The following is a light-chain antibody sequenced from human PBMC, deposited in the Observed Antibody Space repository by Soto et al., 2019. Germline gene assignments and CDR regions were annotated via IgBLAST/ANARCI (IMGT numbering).Light chain of an antibody. Sequence: QSALTQPASVSGSPGQSITISCTGTNNDVGGYNYVSWYQQHPGKAPKAMICEVSNRPSGVSDRFSGSKSGTTASLTISGLQAEDEADYYCSSYTSSSTWVFGGGTKLTVL. J-gene: IGLJ3*02. CDR1: NNDVGGYNY. V-gene: IGLV2-14*01. CDR2: EVS. CDR3: SSYTSSSTWV.